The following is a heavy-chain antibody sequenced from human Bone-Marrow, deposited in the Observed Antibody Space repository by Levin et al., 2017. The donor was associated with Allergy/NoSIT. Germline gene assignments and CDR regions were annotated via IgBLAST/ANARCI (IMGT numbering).Heavy chain of an antibody. CDR1: GFSFGDYA. CDR2: IRSEADGAPT. CDR3: SKWVGHQLLRD. V-gene: IGHV3-49*04. D-gene: IGHD2-2*01. Sequence: GESLKISCTASGFSFGDYAMTWVRQAPGKGLGWVGAIRSEADGAPTEYAASVKGRFIISRDDSRRTAYLQMNNLQTEDTAVYRCSKWVGHQLLRDWGQGILVTVSS. J-gene: IGHJ4*02.